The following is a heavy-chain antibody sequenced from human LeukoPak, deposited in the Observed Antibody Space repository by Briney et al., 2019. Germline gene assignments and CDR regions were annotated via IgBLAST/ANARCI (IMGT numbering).Heavy chain of an antibody. CDR2: INPNSGGT. J-gene: IGHJ4*02. CDR1: GYTFTSYY. CDR3: ARDGVGSTRTFDY. V-gene: IGHV1-2*02. Sequence: ASVKVSCKPSGYTFTSYYIHWVRQAPGQGLEWMGWINPNSGGTNYAQKFQGRVTMTRDTSISTAYMELSRLRSDDTAVYYCARDGVGSTRTFDYWGQGTLVTVSS. D-gene: IGHD3-3*01.